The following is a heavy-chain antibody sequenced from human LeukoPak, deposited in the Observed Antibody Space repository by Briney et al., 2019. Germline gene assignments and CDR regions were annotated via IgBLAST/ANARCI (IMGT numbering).Heavy chain of an antibody. J-gene: IGHJ4*02. V-gene: IGHV4-59*08. D-gene: IGHD6-19*01. Sequence: SETLSLTCTVSGGSISSYYWSWIRQPPGKGLEWIGYIYYSGSTNYNPSLKSRVTISVDTSKNQFSLKLSSVTAADTAVYYCARQSDSSGWSPLYYFDYWGQGTLVTVSS. CDR3: ARQSDSSGWSPLYYFDY. CDR2: IYYSGST. CDR1: GGSISSYY.